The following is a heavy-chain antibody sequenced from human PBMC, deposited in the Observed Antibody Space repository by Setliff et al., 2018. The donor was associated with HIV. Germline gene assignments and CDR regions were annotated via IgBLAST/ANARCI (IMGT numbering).Heavy chain of an antibody. J-gene: IGHJ4*02. CDR2: IRSRPFGGTT. V-gene: IGHV3-49*03. Sequence: GGSLRLSCLGSGFTFGEYGMSWFRQAPGKGLEWVGFIRSRPFGGTTEYAASVKGRFTISRDNSKSIAYLQMNSLKTEDTAVYYCTSIGRDMVRGVIPDYWGQGTLVTVSS. CDR1: GFTFGEYG. D-gene: IGHD3-10*01. CDR3: TSIGRDMVRGVIPDY.